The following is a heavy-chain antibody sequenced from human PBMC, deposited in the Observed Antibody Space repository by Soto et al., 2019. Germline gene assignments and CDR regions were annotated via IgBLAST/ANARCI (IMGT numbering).Heavy chain of an antibody. CDR1: GYTFTSYD. Sequence: ASVKVSCKASGYTFTSYDINWVRQATGQGLEWMGWMNPNSGNTGYAQKFQGRVTMTRNTSISTAYMELSSLRSEDTAVYYCARVKVTMVRAQRAFDIWGQGIMVTVSS. CDR2: MNPNSGNT. V-gene: IGHV1-8*01. CDR3: ARVKVTMVRAQRAFDI. J-gene: IGHJ3*02. D-gene: IGHD3-10*01.